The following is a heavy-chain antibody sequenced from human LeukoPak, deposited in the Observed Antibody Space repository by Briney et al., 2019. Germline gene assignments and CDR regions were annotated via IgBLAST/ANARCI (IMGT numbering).Heavy chain of an antibody. CDR1: GYTFTSYG. CDR3: ARAMYSRRWYYYSYYYMDV. Sequence: GASVKVSCKASGYTFTSYGISWVRQAPGQGLEWMGWISAYNGNTNYAQKLQGRVTMTTDTSTSTAYMELRSLRSDDTAVYYCARAMYSRRWYYYSYYYMDVWGKGTTVTVSS. J-gene: IGHJ6*03. CDR2: ISAYNGNT. V-gene: IGHV1-18*01. D-gene: IGHD6-19*01.